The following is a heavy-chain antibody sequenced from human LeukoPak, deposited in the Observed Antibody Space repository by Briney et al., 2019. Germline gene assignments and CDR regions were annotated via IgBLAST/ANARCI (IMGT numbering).Heavy chain of an antibody. Sequence: GGSLRLSCAASGFTFSSYEMNWVRQAPGKGQEWVSAISGSGGSTYYADSVKGRFTISRDNSKNTLYLQMNSLRAEDTAVYYCAKGLGEATAYDFDYWGQGTLVTVSS. CDR1: GFTFSSYE. CDR2: ISGSGGST. D-gene: IGHD3-16*01. J-gene: IGHJ4*02. CDR3: AKGLGEATAYDFDY. V-gene: IGHV3-23*01.